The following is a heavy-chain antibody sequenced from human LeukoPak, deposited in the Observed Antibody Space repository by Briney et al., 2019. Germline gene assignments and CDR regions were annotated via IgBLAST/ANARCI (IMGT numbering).Heavy chain of an antibody. J-gene: IGHJ4*02. CDR3: ARQGYYDILTGIIECFFDY. V-gene: IGHV4-39*01. CDR2: IYYSGST. Sequence: SETLSLTCTVSGGSISSYYWGWIRQPPGKGLEWIGSIYYSGSTYYNPSLKSRVTISVDTSKNQFSLKLSSVTAADTAVYYCARQGYYDILTGIIECFFDYWGQGTLVTVSS. D-gene: IGHD3-9*01. CDR1: GGSISSYY.